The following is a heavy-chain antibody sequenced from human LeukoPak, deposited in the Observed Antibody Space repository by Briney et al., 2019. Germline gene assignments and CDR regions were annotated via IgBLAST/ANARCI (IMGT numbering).Heavy chain of an antibody. V-gene: IGHV3-48*03. Sequence: GGSLRLSCAASGFTFSSYEMNWVRQAPGKGLEWVSYISTSGSTIYYADSVKGRFTMSRDNAKKSLHLQMNSLRAEDTAIYYCARDAGYSYGLGNGNDYWGQGTLVTVSS. CDR2: ISTSGSTI. D-gene: IGHD5-18*01. CDR3: ARDAGYSYGLGNGNDY. CDR1: GFTFSSYE. J-gene: IGHJ4*02.